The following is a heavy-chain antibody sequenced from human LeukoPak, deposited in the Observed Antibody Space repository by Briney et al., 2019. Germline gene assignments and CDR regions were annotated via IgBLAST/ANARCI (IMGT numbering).Heavy chain of an antibody. J-gene: IGHJ4*02. CDR2: INWNGGST. Sequence: PGGSLRLSCAASGFTFDDYGMSWVRQAPGKGLEWVSGINWNGGSTGYADSVKGRFTISRDNTKNSLFLQMNSLRVDDMAVYYCARGRGWVDYWGQGTLVTVSS. CDR3: ARGRGWVDY. V-gene: IGHV3-20*04. CDR1: GFTFDDYG. D-gene: IGHD3-16*01.